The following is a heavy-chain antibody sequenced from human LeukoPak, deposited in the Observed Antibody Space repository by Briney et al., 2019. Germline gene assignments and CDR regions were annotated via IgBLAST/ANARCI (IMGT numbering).Heavy chain of an antibody. Sequence: SVKVSCKASGGTFSSYAISWVRPAPGQGLEWMGGIIPIFGTANYAQKFQGRVTITADESTSTAYMELSSLRSEDTAVYYCARDIGDYDSSGYIAFDIWGQGTMVTVSS. V-gene: IGHV1-69*01. CDR3: ARDIGDYDSSGYIAFDI. CDR2: IIPIFGTA. D-gene: IGHD3-22*01. CDR1: GGTFSSYA. J-gene: IGHJ3*02.